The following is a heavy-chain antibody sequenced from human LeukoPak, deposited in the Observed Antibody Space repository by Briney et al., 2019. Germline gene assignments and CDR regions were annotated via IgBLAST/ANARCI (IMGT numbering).Heavy chain of an antibody. V-gene: IGHV3-21*01. CDR3: ARDRCSSSTSCYSNWFDP. CDR2: ISSSSSNI. Sequence: GGSLRLSCAASGFTFSSYIMNWVRQAPGKGLEWVSSISSSSSNICNTDSVKGRLTISRNNAKNSLYLQMNSLRAEDTAENYCARDRCSSSTSCYSNWFDPWGQGTLVTVSS. CDR1: GFTFSSYI. D-gene: IGHD2-2*01. J-gene: IGHJ5*02.